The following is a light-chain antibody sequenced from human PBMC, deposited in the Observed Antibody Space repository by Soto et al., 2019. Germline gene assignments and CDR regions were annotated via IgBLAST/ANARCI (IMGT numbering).Light chain of an antibody. CDR2: GIS. J-gene: IGKJ5*01. CDR3: QQYTNWPIT. CDR1: QTVGKN. Sequence: SPAALSVSPGERATLSCRASQTVGKNYLAWYQQKPGQAPRLLIYGISARATGIPARFSGSGSGTEFTLTINSLQSEDFAVYYCQQYTNWPITFGQGTRLEIK. V-gene: IGKV3-15*01.